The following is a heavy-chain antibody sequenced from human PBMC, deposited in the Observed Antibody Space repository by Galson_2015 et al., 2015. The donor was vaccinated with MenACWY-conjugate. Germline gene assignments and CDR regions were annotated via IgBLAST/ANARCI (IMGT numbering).Heavy chain of an antibody. Sequence: CAISGDSVSSNIAAWNWVRQSPSRGLEWLGRTYYRSRWYNYYAPSVKGRITVNPDTSKNQFSLQLNSVTPEDTAVYYCARDLGYMDVWDKGTTVTVSS. J-gene: IGHJ6*03. CDR1: GDSVSSNIAA. CDR2: TYYRSRWYN. CDR3: ARDLGYMDV. V-gene: IGHV6-1*01.